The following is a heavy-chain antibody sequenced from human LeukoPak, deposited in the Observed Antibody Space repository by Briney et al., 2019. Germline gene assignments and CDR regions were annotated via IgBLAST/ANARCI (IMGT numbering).Heavy chain of an antibody. CDR3: ARDLGIAVTGTGTHC. Sequence: SETLSLTCSVSGASISTNSYYWGWIRQPPGKGLEWIGEIYHSGSTNYNPTLKSRVTISVDKSKNQFSLKVSSVTAADTAVYYCARDLGIAVTGTGTHCWGQGTLVTVSS. V-gene: IGHV4-39*07. CDR1: GASISTNSYY. D-gene: IGHD6-19*01. CDR2: IYHSGST. J-gene: IGHJ4*02.